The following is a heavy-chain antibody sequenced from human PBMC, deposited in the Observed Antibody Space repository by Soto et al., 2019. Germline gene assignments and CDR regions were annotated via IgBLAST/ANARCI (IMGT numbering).Heavy chain of an antibody. CDR3: AGGHLNGGFTGSMIVLTWFDP. Sequence: PSETLSLTCAVYGGSFSGYYWSWIRQPPGKGLEWIGEINHSGSTNYNPSLKSRVTISVDTSKNQFSLKLSSVTAADTAVYYCAGGHLNGGFTGSMIVLTWFDPWGQETWSPSPQ. J-gene: IGHJ5*02. V-gene: IGHV4-34*01. CDR2: INHSGST. D-gene: IGHD3-22*01. CDR1: GGSFSGYY.